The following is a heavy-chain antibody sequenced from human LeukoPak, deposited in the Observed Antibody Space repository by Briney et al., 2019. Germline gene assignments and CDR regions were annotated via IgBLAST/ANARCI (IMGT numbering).Heavy chain of an antibody. CDR1: GYIFTSYA. Sequence: ASVKVSCKASGYIFTSYAMNWVRQAPGQGLEWMGWINTNTGNPTYAQGFTGRFVFSLDTSVSTAYLQISSLKAEDTAVYYCARGLSGYCSSTSCYWRPPIFGKGRGSWFDPWGQGTLVTVSS. D-gene: IGHD2-2*01. J-gene: IGHJ5*02. V-gene: IGHV7-4-1*02. CDR3: ARGLSGYCSSTSCYWRPPIFGKGRGSWFDP. CDR2: INTNTGNP.